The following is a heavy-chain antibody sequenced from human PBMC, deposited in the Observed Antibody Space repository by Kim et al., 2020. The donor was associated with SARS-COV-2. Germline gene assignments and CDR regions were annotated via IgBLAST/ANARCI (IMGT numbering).Heavy chain of an antibody. CDR1: GDSVSSNSAA. CDR2: TYYRSKWYN. CDR3: ARDLPSFMAYSSGCECPPNNTGGGVDP. Sequence: SQTLSLTCAISGDSVSSNSAAWNWIRQSPSRGLEWLGRTYYRSKWYNDYAVSVKSRITINPDTSKNQFSLQLNSVTPEDTAVYYCARDLPSFMAYSSGCECPPNNTGGGVDPWGQGTLVTVSS. V-gene: IGHV6-1*01. D-gene: IGHD6-19*01. J-gene: IGHJ5*02.